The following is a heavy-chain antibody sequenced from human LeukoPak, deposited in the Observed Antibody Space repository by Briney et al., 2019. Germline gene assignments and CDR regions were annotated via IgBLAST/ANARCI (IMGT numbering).Heavy chain of an antibody. V-gene: IGHV4-4*07. CDR1: GGSISSYY. D-gene: IGHD6-19*01. CDR3: ARDGTAVAGKFDY. CDR2: IYTSGST. J-gene: IGHJ4*02. Sequence: PSETLSLTCTVSGGSISSYYWSWTRQPAGKGLEWIGRIYTSGSTNYNPSLKSRVTISVDTSKNQFSLKLSSVTAADTAVYYCARDGTAVAGKFDYWGQGTLVTVSS.